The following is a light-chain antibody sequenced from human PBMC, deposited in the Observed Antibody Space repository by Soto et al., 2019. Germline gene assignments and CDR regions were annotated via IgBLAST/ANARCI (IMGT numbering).Light chain of an antibody. CDR1: QSVSSN. CDR2: GAS. CDR3: QQFGSSPIT. V-gene: IGKV3D-15*01. J-gene: IGKJ5*01. Sequence: EKVMTHSPATLSVSPGERATLSCRASQSVSSNLAWYQQKPGQAPRILISGASTRDSGIPDRFSCSGSGRDFTLTISRLEPEDSEVYYCQQFGSSPITFGQGTRLEIK.